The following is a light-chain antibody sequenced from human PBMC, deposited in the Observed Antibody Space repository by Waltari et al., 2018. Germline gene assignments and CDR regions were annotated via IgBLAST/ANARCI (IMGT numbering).Light chain of an antibody. CDR2: HAS. J-gene: IGKJ1*01. CDR1: QGVSTY. CDR3: QHYLRLPAT. Sequence: SCRASQGVSTYLAWYQQKPGQAPRLLIYHASSRATGIPDRFSGSGSGTDFSLTISRLEPEDFAVYYCQHYLRLPATFGQGTKVEIK. V-gene: IGKV3-20*01.